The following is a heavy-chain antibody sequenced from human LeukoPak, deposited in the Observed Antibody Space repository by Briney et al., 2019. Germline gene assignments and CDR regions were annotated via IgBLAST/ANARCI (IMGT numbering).Heavy chain of an antibody. D-gene: IGHD2-15*01. V-gene: IGHV3-7*05. CDR2: IKEDGSEK. J-gene: IGHJ4*02. Sequence: GGSLRLSCAASGFIFRTYWMSWVRQAPGKGLEWVANIKEDGSEKYYEDSVKGRFTISRDNAKNSLYLQMNSLRDEDTAVYYCARHGYCSGGNCYPYYFDYWGQGTLVTVSS. CDR1: GFIFRTYW. CDR3: ARHGYCSGGNCYPYYFDY.